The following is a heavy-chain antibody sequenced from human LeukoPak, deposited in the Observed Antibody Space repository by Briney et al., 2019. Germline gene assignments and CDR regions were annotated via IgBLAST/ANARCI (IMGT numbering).Heavy chain of an antibody. D-gene: IGHD3-10*01. CDR3: AWYGVTHGLDV. J-gene: IGHJ6*02. CDR1: GFSLSNYW. Sequence: GGSLRLSCAASGFSLSNYWMSWVRQAPGKGLEWVANINQDGSHKYYVDSVTGRSTISKDNAKNSVYLQMNSLRPEDTAIYYCAWYGVTHGLDVWGQGTTVTVSS. CDR2: INQDGSHK. V-gene: IGHV3-7*01.